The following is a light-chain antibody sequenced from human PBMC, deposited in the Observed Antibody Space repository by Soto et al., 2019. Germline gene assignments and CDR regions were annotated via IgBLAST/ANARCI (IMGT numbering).Light chain of an antibody. V-gene: IGKV3-15*01. Sequence: EIVMTQSPATLSVSPGERATLSCRASQSVSSNLAWYQQKPGQATRLLIYGASTRATGIPAGFSGSGSGTEFTLTISSLQSEDVAVYYCQQYNNWPPYTFGQGTKLEIK. CDR2: GAS. CDR1: QSVSSN. CDR3: QQYNNWPPYT. J-gene: IGKJ2*01.